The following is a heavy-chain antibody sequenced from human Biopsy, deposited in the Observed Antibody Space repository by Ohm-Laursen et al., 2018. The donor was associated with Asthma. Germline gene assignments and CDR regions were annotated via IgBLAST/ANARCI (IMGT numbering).Heavy chain of an antibody. Sequence: ASVTVSCKASGYNFISFAIHWVRQAPGQRLEWMGWVNTDNGDTKYSQKFQGRVTITRDTSASTAYMELRSLQSEDTATYYCARTYYDFLTGQVKDVFGVWGQGTMVTVSS. D-gene: IGHD3-9*01. CDR3: ARTYYDFLTGQVKDVFGV. CDR1: GYNFISFA. J-gene: IGHJ3*01. CDR2: VNTDNGDT. V-gene: IGHV1-3*04.